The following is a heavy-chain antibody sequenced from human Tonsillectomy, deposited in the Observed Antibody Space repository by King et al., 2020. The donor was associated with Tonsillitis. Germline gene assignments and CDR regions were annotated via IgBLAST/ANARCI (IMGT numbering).Heavy chain of an antibody. J-gene: IGHJ3*02. Sequence: DVQLVESGGGLVQPGGSLRLSCVASGFTFRTYEMNWVRQAPGKGLEWVSYITSSGSTIYYADSVKGRFTISRDNAQNALYLQLNSLRAEDTAVYYCARVATLVVPPESYDAFDIWGQGTMVTVSS. D-gene: IGHD2-2*01. CDR2: ITSSGSTI. V-gene: IGHV3-48*03. CDR1: GFTFRTYE. CDR3: ARVATLVVPPESYDAFDI.